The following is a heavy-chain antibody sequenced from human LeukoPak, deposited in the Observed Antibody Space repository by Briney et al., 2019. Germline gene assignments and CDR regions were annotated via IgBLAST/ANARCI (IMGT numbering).Heavy chain of an antibody. D-gene: IGHD5-12*01. V-gene: IGHV1-69*13. CDR3: ARDNGGLGGYDHFYYYGMDV. Sequence: ALVKVSCKASGVTFSTYAINWVRQAPGQGLEWMGGIIPIFGTANYAQKFQGRVTITADESTSTAYMELSSLRCEDTAMYYCARDNGGLGGYDHFYYYGMDVWGKGTTVTVSS. J-gene: IGHJ6*04. CDR2: IIPIFGTA. CDR1: GVTFSTYA.